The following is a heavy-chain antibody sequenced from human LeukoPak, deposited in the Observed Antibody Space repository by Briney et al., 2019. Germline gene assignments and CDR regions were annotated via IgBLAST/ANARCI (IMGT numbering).Heavy chain of an antibody. CDR3: ARAGERWTEDWFDP. D-gene: IGHD4-23*01. CDR2: INPNSGGT. Sequence: RASVKVSCKASGNTFTAYYMHWVRQAPGQGLECMGWINPNSGGTNYAQKFQGRVTMTRDKSISTAYMELSGLRSDDTAVYYCARAGERWTEDWFDPWGQGTLVTVSS. J-gene: IGHJ5*02. CDR1: GNTFTAYY. V-gene: IGHV1-2*02.